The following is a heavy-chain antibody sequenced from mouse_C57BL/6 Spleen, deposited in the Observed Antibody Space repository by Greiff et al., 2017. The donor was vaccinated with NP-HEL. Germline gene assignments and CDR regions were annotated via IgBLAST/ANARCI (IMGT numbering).Heavy chain of an antibody. V-gene: IGHV1-52*01. Sequence: VQLQQPGAELVRPGSSVKLSCKASGYTFTSYWMHWVKQRPIQGLEWIGNIDPSDSETHYNQKFKDKATLTVDKSSSTAYMQLSSLTSEDSAVYYCARWYYGSSPWYFDVWGTGTTGTVSS. CDR3: ARWYYGSSPWYFDV. D-gene: IGHD1-1*01. CDR2: IDPSDSET. CDR1: GYTFTSYW. J-gene: IGHJ1*03.